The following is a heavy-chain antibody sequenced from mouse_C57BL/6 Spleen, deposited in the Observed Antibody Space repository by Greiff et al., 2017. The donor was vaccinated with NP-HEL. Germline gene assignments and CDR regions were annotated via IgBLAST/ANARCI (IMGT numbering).Heavy chain of an antibody. CDR3: ARDAGGYFDY. D-gene: IGHD1-1*02. CDR1: GFTFSDFY. Sequence: EVKLMESGGGLVQSGRSLRLSCATSGFTFSDFYMEWVRPAPGKGLEWIAASRNKANDYTTEYSASVKGRFIVSRDTSQSILYLQMNALRAEDTAMYYCARDAGGYFDYWGQGTTLTVSS. V-gene: IGHV7-1*01. J-gene: IGHJ2*01. CDR2: SRNKANDYTT.